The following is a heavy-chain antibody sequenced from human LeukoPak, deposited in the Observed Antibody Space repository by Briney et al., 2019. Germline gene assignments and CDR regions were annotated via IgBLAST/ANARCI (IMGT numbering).Heavy chain of an antibody. D-gene: IGHD1-1*01. J-gene: IGHJ4*02. CDR3: ARVTLAGFDY. Sequence: PGGSLRLSCAASGFTFSSYAMNWVRQAPGKGLEWVANIKEDGSEKYYVDSVKGRFTISRDNAKNSLYLEMNSLRAEDTAIYYCARVTLAGFDYWGQGTLVTVSS. CDR2: IKEDGSEK. V-gene: IGHV3-7*05. CDR1: GFTFSSYA.